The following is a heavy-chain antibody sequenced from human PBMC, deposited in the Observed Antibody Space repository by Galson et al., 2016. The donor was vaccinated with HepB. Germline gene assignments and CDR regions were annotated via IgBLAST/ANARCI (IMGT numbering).Heavy chain of an antibody. J-gene: IGHJ6*02. CDR1: GYTLTSYY. D-gene: IGHD2-15*01. V-gene: IGHV1-46*01. CDR2: INPIGIT. CDR3: ARELGAATGFYYDGLGV. Sequence: SVKVSCKASGYTLTSYYINWVRQAPGQGFEWLGIINPIGITNYAQKFQGSVTMTSDTATRTFYMELSSLTSDDAAVYYCARELGAATGFYYDGLGVWGQGTPVTVSS.